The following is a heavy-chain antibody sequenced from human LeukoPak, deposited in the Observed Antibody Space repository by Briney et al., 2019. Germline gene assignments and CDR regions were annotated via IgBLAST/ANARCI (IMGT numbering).Heavy chain of an antibody. J-gene: IGHJ5*02. CDR3: ARPYSYGYNWFDP. V-gene: IGHV3-30*03. CDR1: GFTFSSYG. D-gene: IGHD5-18*01. Sequence: PGGSLRLSCAASGFTFSSYGMHWVRQAPGKGLEWVAVISYDGSNKYYADSVKGRFTISRDNSKNTLYLQMNSLRAEDTAVYYCARPYSYGYNWFDPWGQGTLVTVSS. CDR2: ISYDGSNK.